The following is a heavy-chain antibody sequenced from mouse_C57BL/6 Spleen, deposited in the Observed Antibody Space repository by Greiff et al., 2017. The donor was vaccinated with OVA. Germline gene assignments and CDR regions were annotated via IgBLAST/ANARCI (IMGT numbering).Heavy chain of an antibody. V-gene: IGHV1-53*01. Sequence: VQLQQPGTELVKPGASVKLSCKASGYTFTSYWMHWVKQRPGQGLEWIGNINPSNGGTNYNEKFKSKATLTVDKSSSTAYMQRSSLTSEDSAVYYCATYGSSYDWYFDVWGTGTTVTVSS. J-gene: IGHJ1*03. CDR1: GYTFTSYW. D-gene: IGHD1-1*01. CDR2: INPSNGGT. CDR3: ATYGSSYDWYFDV.